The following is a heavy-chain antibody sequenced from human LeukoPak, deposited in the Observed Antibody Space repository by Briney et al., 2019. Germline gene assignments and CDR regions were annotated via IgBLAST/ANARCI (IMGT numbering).Heavy chain of an antibody. J-gene: IGHJ4*02. CDR2: INGAGSSI. Sequence: GGSLRPSCAASGFTFSSYWMHWVRQTPGKGLVWVSRINGAGSSISYADSVKGRVTISRDNAKNTLYLQMNNLRAEDTAVYYCARGGGYKNDYWGQGTLVTVSS. D-gene: IGHD5-24*01. CDR3: ARGGGYKNDY. V-gene: IGHV3-74*01. CDR1: GFTFSSYW.